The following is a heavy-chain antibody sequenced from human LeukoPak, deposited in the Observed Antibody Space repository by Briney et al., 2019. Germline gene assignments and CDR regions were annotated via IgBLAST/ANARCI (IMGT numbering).Heavy chain of an antibody. CDR1: GGSFSGYY. V-gene: IGHV4-34*01. CDR2: INHSGST. CDR3: ARRIRSHRTAPDY. D-gene: IGHD1-14*01. J-gene: IGHJ4*02. Sequence: SETLSLTCAVYGGSFSGYYWSWIRQPPGKGLEWIGEINHSGSTNYNPSLKSRVTISVDTSKNQFSLKLSSVTAADTAVYYCARRIRSHRTAPDYWGQGTLVTVSS.